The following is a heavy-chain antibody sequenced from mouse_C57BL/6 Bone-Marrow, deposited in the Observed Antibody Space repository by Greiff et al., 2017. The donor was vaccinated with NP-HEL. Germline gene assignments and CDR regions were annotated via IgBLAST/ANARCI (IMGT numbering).Heavy chain of an antibody. V-gene: IGHV8-8*01. D-gene: IGHD1-1*01. CDR1: GFSLSTFGMG. CDR2: IWWDDDK. Sequence: QVTLKVSGPGILQPSQTLSLTCSFSGFSLSTFGMGVGWIRQPSGKGLEWLAHIWWDDDKYYNPALKSRLTISKDTSKNQVFLKIANVDTADTATYYCARTPNYYGSSHPYYAMDYWGQGTSVTVSS. CDR3: ARTPNYYGSSHPYYAMDY. J-gene: IGHJ4*01.